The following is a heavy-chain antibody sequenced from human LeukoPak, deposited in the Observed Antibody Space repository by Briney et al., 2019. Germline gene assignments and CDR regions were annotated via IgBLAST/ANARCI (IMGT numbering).Heavy chain of an antibody. Sequence: GGSLRLSCAASGFTFSSYAMHWVRQAPGKGLEWVAVISYDGSNKYYADSVKGRFTISRDNSKNTLYLQMNSLRAEGTAVYYCARGSFDCWGQGTLVTVSS. CDR2: ISYDGSNK. CDR3: ARGSFDC. V-gene: IGHV3-30*01. CDR1: GFTFSSYA. J-gene: IGHJ4*02.